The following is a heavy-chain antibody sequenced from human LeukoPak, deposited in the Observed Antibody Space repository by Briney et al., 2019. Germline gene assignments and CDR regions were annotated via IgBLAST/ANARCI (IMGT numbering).Heavy chain of an antibody. Sequence: PSETLSLTCTVSGGSISSYYWSWIRQPPGKGLEWIGYIYYSGSTNYNPSLKSRVTISVDTSKNQFSLKLSSVTAADTAVYYCARAAYYDSSGYLIDYWCQGTLVTVSS. D-gene: IGHD3-22*01. CDR1: GGSISSYY. J-gene: IGHJ4*02. CDR3: ARAAYYDSSGYLIDY. V-gene: IGHV4-59*01. CDR2: IYYSGST.